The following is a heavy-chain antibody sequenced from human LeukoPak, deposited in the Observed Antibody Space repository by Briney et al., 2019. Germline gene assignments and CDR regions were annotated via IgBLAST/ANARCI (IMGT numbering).Heavy chain of an antibody. CDR2: ISGDGTAR. J-gene: IGHJ5*02. Sequence: GGSLRLPCAASGFASSSYWMHWVRHVPGKGLVWVSRISGDGTARNYADSVKGRFTISRDDAKNTVDLQMNSLRGEDTAVYYCVRGRGSYGWFDPWGQGTLVTVSS. V-gene: IGHV3-74*01. CDR1: GFASSSYW. CDR3: VRGRGSYGWFDP. D-gene: IGHD3-10*01.